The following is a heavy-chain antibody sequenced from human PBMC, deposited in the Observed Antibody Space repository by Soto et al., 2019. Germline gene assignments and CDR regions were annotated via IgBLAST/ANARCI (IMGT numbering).Heavy chain of an antibody. J-gene: IGHJ5*01. CDR1: GTSFSSGTNY. Sequence: SETLSLSCTVSGTSFSSGTNYWNWHRQPPGKALEWIGYIYGIGNTKYNPSLKSRVTISQDTSKNKVSLKMNSVTATDTAMYYCAGERGPYRFDSWGQGIVVTV. D-gene: IGHD3-10*01. CDR3: AGERGPYRFDS. V-gene: IGHV4-61*01. CDR2: IYGIGNT.